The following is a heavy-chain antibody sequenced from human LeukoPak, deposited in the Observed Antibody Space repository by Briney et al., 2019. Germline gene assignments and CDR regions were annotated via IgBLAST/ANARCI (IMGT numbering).Heavy chain of an antibody. CDR2: INWSGGST. CDR3: ARGQGHGDIDY. D-gene: IGHD4-17*01. Sequence: GGSLRLSCTASGFAFDEHGMSWVRQVPGKGLEWVSGINWSGGSTGYADPLRGRFTISRDNAKNSLYLQMNSLRAEDTAVYYCARGQGHGDIDYWGQGTLVTVSS. V-gene: IGHV3-20*04. CDR1: GFAFDEHG. J-gene: IGHJ4*02.